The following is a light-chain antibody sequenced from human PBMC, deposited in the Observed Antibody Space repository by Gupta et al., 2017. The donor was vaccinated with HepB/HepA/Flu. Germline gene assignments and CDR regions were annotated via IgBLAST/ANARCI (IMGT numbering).Light chain of an antibody. CDR1: SSNIGNNY. CDR2: DNN. CDR3: GTRDSSLGGV. J-gene: IGLJ3*02. Sequence: QSVLTQPPSVSAAPGQKVTISCSGSSSNIGNNYVSWYQQLPGTAPKLLIYDNNKRPSGIPDRFSGSKSGTSATLGITGLQTGDEADYYCGTRDSSLGGVFGGGTKLTVL. V-gene: IGLV1-51*01.